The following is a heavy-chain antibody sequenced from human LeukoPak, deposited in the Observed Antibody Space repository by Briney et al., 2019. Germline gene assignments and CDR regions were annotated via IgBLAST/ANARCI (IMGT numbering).Heavy chain of an antibody. J-gene: IGHJ4*02. CDR1: GFTFSSYG. CDR2: INHSGST. D-gene: IGHD2-2*01. CDR3: ASFRFFPAASDY. Sequence: GSLRLSCAASGFTFSSYGMHWVRQPPGKGLEWIGEINHSGSTNYNPSLKSRVTISVDTSKNQFSLKLSSVTAADTAVYYCASFRFFPAASDYWGQGTLVTVSS. V-gene: IGHV4-34*01.